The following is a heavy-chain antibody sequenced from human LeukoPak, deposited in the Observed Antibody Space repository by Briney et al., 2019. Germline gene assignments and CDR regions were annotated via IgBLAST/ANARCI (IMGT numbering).Heavy chain of an antibody. V-gene: IGHV4-38-2*02. CDR3: ARDHYYGSGIDC. Sequence: SETLSLTCTVSGYSISSGYYWGWIRQPPGKGLEWIGSIYHSGSTYYNPSLKSRVTISVDTSKNQFSLKLSSVTAADTAVYYCARDHYYGSGIDCWGQGTLVTVSS. J-gene: IGHJ4*02. CDR2: IYHSGST. D-gene: IGHD3-10*01. CDR1: GYSISSGYY.